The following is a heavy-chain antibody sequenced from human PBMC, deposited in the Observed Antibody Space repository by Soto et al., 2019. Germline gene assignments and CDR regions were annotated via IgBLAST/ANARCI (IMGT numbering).Heavy chain of an antibody. D-gene: IGHD5-18*01. J-gene: IGHJ4*02. CDR2: INPNSGGT. V-gene: IGHV1-2*04. CDR3: ARGGKIPRGYSYGDPFDY. Sequence: QVQLVQSGAEVKKPGASVKVSCKASGYTFTGYYMHWVRQAPGQGLEWMGWINPNSGGTNYAQKFQGWVTMTRDTSTSTAYMEVSRLRSDDTAVYYCARGGKIPRGYSYGDPFDYWGQGTLVTVSS. CDR1: GYTFTGYY.